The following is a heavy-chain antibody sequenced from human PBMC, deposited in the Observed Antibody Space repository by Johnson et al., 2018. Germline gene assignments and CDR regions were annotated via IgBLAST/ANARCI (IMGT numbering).Heavy chain of an antibody. J-gene: IGHJ3*02. V-gene: IGHV3-23*01. CDR3: AKEPTGDGGAFHI. Sequence: VESGGSLRLXCAASKVXFSNYAMSWVRQGPGKGLEWVSAISGSGDNTYYADSVRGRFTISRENSKNTLYLQMNSLRAEDTAVFYCAKEPTGDGGAFHIWGQGTMVTVSS. CDR2: ISGSGDNT. CDR1: KVXFSNYA. D-gene: IGHD2-21*02.